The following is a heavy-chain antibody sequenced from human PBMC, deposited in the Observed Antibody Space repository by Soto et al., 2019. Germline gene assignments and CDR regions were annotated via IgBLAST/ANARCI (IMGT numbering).Heavy chain of an antibody. J-gene: IGHJ6*02. D-gene: IGHD1-7*01. CDR2: INPNSGGT. V-gene: IGHV1-2*02. CDR1: GYTFTGYY. Sequence: QVQLVQSGAEVKKPGASVKVSCKASGYTFTGYYMHWVRQAPGQVLEWMGWINPNSGGTNYAQKFQGRVTMTRDTPVKTDYKEQSRLGSDDTAVYCRGRVRNGYSWDYVRVRGGGMDVWGQGTTVTVSS. CDR3: GRVRNGYSWDYVRVRGGGMDV.